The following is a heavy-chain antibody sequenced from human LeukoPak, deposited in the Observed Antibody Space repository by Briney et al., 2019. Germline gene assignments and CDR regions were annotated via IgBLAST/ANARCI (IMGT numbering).Heavy chain of an antibody. CDR1: GFTFSSYW. CDR2: IKPDGSVG. Sequence: GGSLRLSCAASGFTFSSYWMTWVRQAPGKGLEWVANIKPDGSVGYYVDSVRGRFIISRDNAGNSLYLQMNSLRVEDTAVYYCTQNLVAAAGDHWGQGTLLIDSS. D-gene: IGHD6-13*01. J-gene: IGHJ4*02. CDR3: TQNLVAAAGDH. V-gene: IGHV3-7*01.